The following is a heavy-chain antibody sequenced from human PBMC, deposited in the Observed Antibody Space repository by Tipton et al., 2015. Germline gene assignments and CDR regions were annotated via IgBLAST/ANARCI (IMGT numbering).Heavy chain of an antibody. J-gene: IGHJ4*02. D-gene: IGHD3-10*01. CDR3: ARGPLLWFGMSDY. CDR2: IFHRGDT. V-gene: IGHV4-38-2*01. CDR1: GYSISSGYY. Sequence: TLSLTCDVSGYSISSGYYWGWIRQPPGKGLEWIGSIFHRGDTNYNPSLKSRLTISLDTSKNQFSLKLNSVTAADTAVYYCARGPLLWFGMSDYWGRGTLVTVSS.